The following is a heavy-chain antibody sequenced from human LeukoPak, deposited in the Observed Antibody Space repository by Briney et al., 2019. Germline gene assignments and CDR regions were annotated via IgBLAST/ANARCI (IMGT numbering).Heavy chain of an antibody. CDR2: ITISGHTK. D-gene: IGHD5-24*01. Sequence: GGSLRLPCAASGFDLSTYEMNWVRQAPGKGLEWIADITISGHTKNYADSVKGRFTISRDNSKNTLYLQMNSLRAEDTAVYYCAKDQDGYNTFDYWGQGTLVTVSS. J-gene: IGHJ4*02. CDR3: AKDQDGYNTFDY. V-gene: IGHV3-48*03. CDR1: GFDLSTYE.